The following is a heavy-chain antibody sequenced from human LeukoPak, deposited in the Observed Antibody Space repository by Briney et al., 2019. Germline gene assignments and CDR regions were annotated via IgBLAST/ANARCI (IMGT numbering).Heavy chain of an antibody. V-gene: IGHV3-21*01. D-gene: IGHD5-18*01. CDR3: ARAPTMVTTYYFDY. J-gene: IGHJ4*02. Sequence: GGSLRLSCAASGFTFSSYSMNGVRQAPGKGLEWVSSISSSSSYIYYADSVKGRFTISRDNAKNSLYLQMNSLRAEDTAVYYCARAPTMVTTYYFDYWGQGTLVTVSS. CDR1: GFTFSSYS. CDR2: ISSSSSYI.